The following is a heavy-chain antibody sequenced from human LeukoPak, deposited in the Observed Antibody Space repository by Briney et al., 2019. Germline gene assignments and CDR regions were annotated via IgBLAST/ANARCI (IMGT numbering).Heavy chain of an antibody. CDR2: INPNSGGT. CDR3: ARDLDH. Sequence: GASVKVSCKVSGYTFTKYGIIWVRQAPGQGFEWMGWINPNSGGTKYAQKFQGRVTMTRDTSISTAYMELSRLRSDDTAVYYCARDLDHWGQGTLVTVSS. CDR1: GYTFTKYG. J-gene: IGHJ4*02. V-gene: IGHV1-2*02.